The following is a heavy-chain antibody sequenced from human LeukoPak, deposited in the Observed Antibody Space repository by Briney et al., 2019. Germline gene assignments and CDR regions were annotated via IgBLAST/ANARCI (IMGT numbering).Heavy chain of an antibody. CDR3: ARQEISLIVAVITKGFGHFDS. V-gene: IGHV4-39*01. J-gene: IGHJ4*02. Sequence: PSETLSLTCSVSGDSITSNSHSWGWIRQPPGKGLEGIGIIFHFGRTYYSPSLKSRVTMSVDTSKTQFSLNLRSVTAADTGVYYCARQEISLIVAVITKGFGHFDSWGQGALVTVSP. CDR2: IFHFGRT. CDR1: GDSITSNSHS. D-gene: IGHD3-22*01.